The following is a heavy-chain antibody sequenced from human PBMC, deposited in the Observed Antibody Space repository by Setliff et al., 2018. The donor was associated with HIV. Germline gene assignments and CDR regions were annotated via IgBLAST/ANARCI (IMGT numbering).Heavy chain of an antibody. J-gene: IGHJ6*03. Sequence: SETLSLTCTVSGDSINSGNYYWSWIRQHPGKGLEWIGYIYYSGSTYYSPSLKSRVTISEDTSKNQLSLKLSSVTAADTAVYYCARGLVNLSRYYYYYMDVWGKGTTVTVSS. D-gene: IGHD3-10*01. V-gene: IGHV4-31*03. CDR1: GDSINSGNYY. CDR2: IYYSGST. CDR3: ARGLVNLSRYYYYYMDV.